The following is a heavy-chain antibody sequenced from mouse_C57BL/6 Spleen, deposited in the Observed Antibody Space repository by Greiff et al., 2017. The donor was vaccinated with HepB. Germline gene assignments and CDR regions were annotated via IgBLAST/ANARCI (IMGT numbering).Heavy chain of an antibody. J-gene: IGHJ2*01. CDR3: TSIYYGNYGDY. V-gene: IGHV1-5*01. CDR1: GYTFTSYW. D-gene: IGHD2-1*01. Sequence: VQLQQSGTVLARPGASVKMSCKTSGYTFTSYWMHWVKQRPGQGLEWIGAIYPGNSDTSYNQKFKGKAKLTAVTSASTAYMELSSLTNEDSAVYYWTSIYYGNYGDYWGQGTTLTVSS. CDR2: IYPGNSDT.